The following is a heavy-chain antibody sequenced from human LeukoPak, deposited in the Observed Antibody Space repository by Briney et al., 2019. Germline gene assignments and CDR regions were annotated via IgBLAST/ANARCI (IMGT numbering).Heavy chain of an antibody. V-gene: IGHV4-39*07. CDR1: GGSISSYY. Sequence: SETLSLTCTVSGGSISSYYWGWIRQPPGKGLEWIGSIYYSGSTYYNPSLKSRVTISVDTSKNQFSLKLSSVTAADTAVYYCARVPRAYYDSSGLFDYWGQGTLVTVSS. D-gene: IGHD3-22*01. CDR2: IYYSGST. CDR3: ARVPRAYYDSSGLFDY. J-gene: IGHJ4*02.